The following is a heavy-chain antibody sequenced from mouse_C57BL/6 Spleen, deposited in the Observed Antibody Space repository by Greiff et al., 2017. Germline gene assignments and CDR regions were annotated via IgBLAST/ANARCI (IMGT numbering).Heavy chain of an antibody. CDR3: ARLIYDCSRDY. D-gene: IGHD2-3*01. Sequence: QVQLQQPGAELVKPGASVKLSCKASGYTFTSYWMHWVKQRPGRGLAWIGRIDPTSGGPTYNEKFKSKATLTVDKPSSPAFMQLSSLTSEDSAVYYCARLIYDCSRDYWGQGTTLTVSS. CDR1: GYTFTSYW. CDR2: IDPTSGGP. J-gene: IGHJ2*01. V-gene: IGHV1-72*01.